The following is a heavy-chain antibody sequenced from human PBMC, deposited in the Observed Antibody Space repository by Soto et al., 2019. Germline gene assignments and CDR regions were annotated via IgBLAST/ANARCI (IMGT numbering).Heavy chain of an antibody. CDR2: ISAYNGNT. V-gene: IGHV1-18*04. CDR1: GYTFTSYG. D-gene: IGHD3-3*01. J-gene: IGHJ4*02. CDR3: ARVSRNYDFWSGYYMEYCFDY. Sequence: XSVKVSCKASGYTFTSYGISWVRQAPGQGLEWMGWISAYNGNTNYAQKLQGRVTMTTDTSTSTAYMELRSMRSDDTAVYYCARVSRNYDFWSGYYMEYCFDYWGQGSLVTVSS.